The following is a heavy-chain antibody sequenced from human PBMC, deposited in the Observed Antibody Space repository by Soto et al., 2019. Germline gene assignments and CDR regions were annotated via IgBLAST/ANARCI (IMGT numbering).Heavy chain of an antibody. J-gene: IGHJ6*02. Sequence: QVQLQESGPGLVKPSETLSLTCTVSGGSISSYYWSWIRQPPGKGLEWIGYIYYSGSTNYNPSLKSRVTISVDTSKNQLSLKLSSVTAADTAVYYCARDGRGYSYGPYYYYYGMDVWGQGTTVTVSS. CDR3: ARDGRGYSYGPYYYYYGMDV. CDR1: GGSISSYY. CDR2: IYYSGST. D-gene: IGHD5-18*01. V-gene: IGHV4-59*01.